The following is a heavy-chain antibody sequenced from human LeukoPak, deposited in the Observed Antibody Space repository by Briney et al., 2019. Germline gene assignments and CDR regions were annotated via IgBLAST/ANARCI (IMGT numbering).Heavy chain of an antibody. Sequence: GGSLRLSCAASGFIFSSYGMHWVRQAPDKGLEWVAFIRYDGSRKYYADSVKGRFTISRDNSKNTLYLQMNSLRAEDTAVYYCARDELWSGSAVGYWGQGTLVTVSS. J-gene: IGHJ4*02. CDR3: ARDELWSGSAVGY. D-gene: IGHD3-3*01. CDR1: GFIFSSYG. V-gene: IGHV3-30*02. CDR2: IRYDGSRK.